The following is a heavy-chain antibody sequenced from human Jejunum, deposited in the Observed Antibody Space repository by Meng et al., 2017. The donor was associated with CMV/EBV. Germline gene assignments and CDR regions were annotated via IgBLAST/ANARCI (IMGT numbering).Heavy chain of an antibody. J-gene: IGHJ4*02. V-gene: IGHV3-23*01. D-gene: IGHD6-13*01. Sequence: SGFTFSSYAMTWVRQAPGKGLEWVSAFSGIGGRTNYADSVKGRFTIFRDNSKNTMYLQMDSLRAEDTAIYYCAKGGSSSWNSEADYWGQGTLVTVSS. CDR2: FSGIGGRT. CDR1: GFTFSSYA. CDR3: AKGGSSSWNSEADY.